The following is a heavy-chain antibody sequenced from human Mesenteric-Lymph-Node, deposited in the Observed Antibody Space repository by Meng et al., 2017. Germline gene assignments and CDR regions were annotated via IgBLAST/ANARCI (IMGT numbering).Heavy chain of an antibody. CDR2: IYYSGST. CDR1: GGSISSSSYY. Sequence: QVQLQESGPGLVKPSETLSLTCTVSGGSISSSSYYWGWIRQSPGNGLEWIGSIYYSGSTYYNPSLKSRVTISVDTSKNQFSLKLSSVTAADTAVYYCARIAVAGTFDYWGQGTLVTVSS. CDR3: ARIAVAGTFDY. D-gene: IGHD6-19*01. J-gene: IGHJ4*02. V-gene: IGHV4-39*01.